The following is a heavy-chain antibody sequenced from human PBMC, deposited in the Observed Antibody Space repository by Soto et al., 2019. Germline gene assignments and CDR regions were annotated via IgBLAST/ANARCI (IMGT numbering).Heavy chain of an antibody. CDR3: AGTEGYCSGGSCYSYFDY. J-gene: IGHJ4*02. CDR2: IYYSGST. Sequence: SETLSLTCTVSGGSISSYYWSWIRQPPGKGLEWIGYIYYSGSTNYNPSLKSRVTISVDTSKNQFSLKLSSVTAADTAVYYCAGTEGYCSGGSCYSYFDYWGQGTLVTVSS. CDR1: GGSISSYY. D-gene: IGHD2-15*01. V-gene: IGHV4-59*01.